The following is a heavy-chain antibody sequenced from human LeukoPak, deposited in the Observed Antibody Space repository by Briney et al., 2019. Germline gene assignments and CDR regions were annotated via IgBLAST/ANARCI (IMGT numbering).Heavy chain of an antibody. CDR1: GYTFTGYY. CDR3: TRDMGRDNSGWYPYNDY. D-gene: IGHD6-19*01. J-gene: IGHJ4*02. Sequence: GASVKVSCKASGYTFTGYYMHWVRQAPGQGLEWMGWINPNSGGTNYAQKFQGRVTMTRDTSISTAYMELSRLTSDDTAIYYCTRDMGRDNSGWYPYNDYWGQGTLVIVSS. V-gene: IGHV1-2*02. CDR2: INPNSGGT.